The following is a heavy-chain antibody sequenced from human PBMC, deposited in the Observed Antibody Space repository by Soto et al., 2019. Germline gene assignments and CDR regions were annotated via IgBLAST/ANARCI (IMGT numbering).Heavy chain of an antibody. J-gene: IGHJ4*02. CDR3: ARGWGLVFDY. CDR2: INHSGST. V-gene: IGHV4-34*01. D-gene: IGHD7-27*01. CDR1: GGSFSGYY. Sequence: PSETLSLTCAVYGGSFSGYYWSWIRQPPGKGLEWIGEINHSGSTDYNPALKSRVTISVDTSKNQFSLKLSSVTAADTAVYYCARGWGLVFDYWGQGTRVTVAS.